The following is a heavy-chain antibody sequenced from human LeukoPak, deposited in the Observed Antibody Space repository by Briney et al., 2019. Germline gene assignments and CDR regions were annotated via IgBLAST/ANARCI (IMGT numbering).Heavy chain of an antibody. CDR2: IYHTGST. CDR3: ARGGYSYGPNFDY. Sequence: SETLSLTCGVSGGSISSGGYSWTWIRQPPGKGLEWIGYIYHTGSTYYNPSLKSRVTISGDRSKNQFSLKLSSVTAADTAVYYCARGGYSYGPNFDYWGQGTLVTVSS. V-gene: IGHV4-30-2*01. CDR1: GGSISSGGYS. D-gene: IGHD5-18*01. J-gene: IGHJ4*02.